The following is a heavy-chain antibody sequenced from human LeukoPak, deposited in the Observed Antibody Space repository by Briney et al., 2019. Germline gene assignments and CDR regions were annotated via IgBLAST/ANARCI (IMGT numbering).Heavy chain of an antibody. CDR1: GFTFTTYT. J-gene: IGHJ4*02. CDR3: ARLGSSWYGTDY. CDR2: ISAYNGNT. D-gene: IGHD6-13*01. Sequence: ASVKVSCKTSGFTFTTYTMHWVRQAPGQGLEWMGWISAYNGNTNYAQKLQGRVTMTTDTSTSTAYMELRSLRSDDTAVYYCARLGSSWYGTDYWGQGTLVTVSS. V-gene: IGHV1-18*01.